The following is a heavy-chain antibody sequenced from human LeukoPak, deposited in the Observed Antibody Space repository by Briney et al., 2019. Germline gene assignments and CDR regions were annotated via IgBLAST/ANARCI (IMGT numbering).Heavy chain of an antibody. CDR3: AKDRPNYYESNGHYYRRDGDY. D-gene: IGHD3-22*01. Sequence: PGGSLRLSCAASGFTFSSYGMHWVRQAPGKGLEWVAFIRYDGSNKYYADSVKGRFTISRDNSKNTLYLQMNSLRAEDTAIYYCAKDRPNYYESNGHYYRRDGDYWGQGTLVTVSS. CDR1: GFTFSSYG. CDR2: IRYDGSNK. J-gene: IGHJ4*02. V-gene: IGHV3-30*02.